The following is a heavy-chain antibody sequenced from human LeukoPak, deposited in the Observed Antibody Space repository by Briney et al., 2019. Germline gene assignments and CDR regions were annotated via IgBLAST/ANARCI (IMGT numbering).Heavy chain of an antibody. J-gene: IGHJ4*02. D-gene: IGHD6-13*01. V-gene: IGHV3-48*01. CDR1: GFTFSSYS. Sequence: PGGSLRLSCAASGFTFSSYSMNWVRQAPGKGLEWVSYITGSSTTIYYADSVKGRFTISRDNAKNSLFLQMNSLRAEDTSVYYCVVLAAAGSGDYWGQGTLVTVSS. CDR3: VVLAAAGSGDY. CDR2: ITGSSTTI.